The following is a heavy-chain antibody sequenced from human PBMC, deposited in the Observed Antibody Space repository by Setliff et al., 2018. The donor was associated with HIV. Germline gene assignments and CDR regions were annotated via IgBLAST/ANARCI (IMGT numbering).Heavy chain of an antibody. J-gene: IGHJ4*02. V-gene: IGHV3-53*05. CDR3: ARDPTVGSPDYFDF. CDR2: IYRDGAT. D-gene: IGHD1-26*01. Sequence: PSETLSLSCAASGFTVSDNYMSWVRQAPGKGLEWVSVIYRDGATYYADSVEGRFTISRDNSRNRLFLQMNSLRVEDTAVYYCARDPTVGSPDYFDFWGQGTLVTVSS. CDR1: GFTVSDNY.